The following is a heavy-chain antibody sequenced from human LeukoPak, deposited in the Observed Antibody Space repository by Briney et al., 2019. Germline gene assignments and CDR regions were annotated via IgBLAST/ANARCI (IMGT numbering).Heavy chain of an antibody. CDR1: GFTFSSYA. Sequence: PGGSLRLSCAASGFTFSSYAMSWVRQAPGKGLEWVSAISGSGGSTYYADSVKGRFTISRDNSKNTLYLQMNSLRAEDTAVYYCAKHTYYDFWSGYYTGINFDYWGQGTLVTVSS. CDR3: AKHTYYDFWSGYYTGINFDY. D-gene: IGHD3-3*01. J-gene: IGHJ4*02. V-gene: IGHV3-23*01. CDR2: ISGSGGST.